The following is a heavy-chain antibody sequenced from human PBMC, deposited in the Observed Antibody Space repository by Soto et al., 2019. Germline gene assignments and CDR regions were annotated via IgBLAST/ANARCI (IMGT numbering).Heavy chain of an antibody. CDR3: ATGRRFSRLDV. CDR2: IYYSGST. Sequence: SETLSLTCTVSAGSISSNYWSWIRQPPGKGLEWIGYIYYSGSTNYNPSLKSRVTISVDTSKNQFSLKLSSLRSEDTAVYYCATGRRFSRLDVWGQGTTVTVSS. CDR1: AGSISSNY. J-gene: IGHJ6*02. V-gene: IGHV4-59*01.